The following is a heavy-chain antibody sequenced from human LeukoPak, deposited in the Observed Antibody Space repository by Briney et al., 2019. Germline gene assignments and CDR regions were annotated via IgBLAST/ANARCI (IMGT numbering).Heavy chain of an antibody. J-gene: IGHJ3*01. V-gene: IGHV4-39*01. D-gene: IGHD3-10*01. Sequence: PSETLSLTCTVSGGSISSSSYFWGWIRQPPGKGLEFIGSIYVSGSTYYNPSLKSRVTISVDTSKNQLSLKLNSVTAADTAVYYCARPKYYYGSGTDGAFDVWGQGTMVTVSS. CDR1: GGSISSSSYF. CDR3: ARPKYYYGSGTDGAFDV. CDR2: IYVSGST.